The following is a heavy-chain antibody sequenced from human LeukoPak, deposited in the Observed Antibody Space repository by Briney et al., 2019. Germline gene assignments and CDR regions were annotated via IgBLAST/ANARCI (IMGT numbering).Heavy chain of an antibody. V-gene: IGHV3-23*01. Sequence: GGSLRLSCAASGFTFSSYAMSWVRQAPGKGLEWVSAISGSGGSTYYADSVKGRFTISRNNSKNTLYLQMNSLRAEDTAVYYCAKDKGYYGSAIFDYRGQGTLVTVSS. CDR2: ISGSGGST. CDR1: GFTFSSYA. D-gene: IGHD3-10*01. J-gene: IGHJ4*02. CDR3: AKDKGYYGSAIFDY.